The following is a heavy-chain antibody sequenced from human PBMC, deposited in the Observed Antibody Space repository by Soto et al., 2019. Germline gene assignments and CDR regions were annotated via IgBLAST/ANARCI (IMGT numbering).Heavy chain of an antibody. CDR3: ASEVDTTNAFDY. Sequence: PSETLSLTCTVSGGSISSSSYYWGWTRQPPGKGLEWIGSIYYSGSTYYNPSLKSRVTISVDTSKNQFSLKLSSVTAADTAVYYCASEVDTTNAFDYWGQGTLVTVSS. CDR1: GGSISSSSYY. D-gene: IGHD1-1*01. V-gene: IGHV4-39*01. CDR2: IYYSGST. J-gene: IGHJ4*02.